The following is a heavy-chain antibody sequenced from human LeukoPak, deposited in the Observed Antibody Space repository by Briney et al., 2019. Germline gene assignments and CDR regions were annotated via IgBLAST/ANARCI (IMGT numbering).Heavy chain of an antibody. CDR2: IYYSGST. J-gene: IGHJ6*03. CDR1: GGSISSYY. Sequence: SETLSLTCTVSGGSISSYYWSWIREPPGMGLEWIGYIYYSGSTNYNPSLKSRVTISVDTSKNQFSLKLSSVTAADTAVYYCARVRGSSSFYYYYMDVWGKGTTVTVSS. V-gene: IGHV4-59*01. D-gene: IGHD6-6*01. CDR3: ARVRGSSSFYYYYMDV.